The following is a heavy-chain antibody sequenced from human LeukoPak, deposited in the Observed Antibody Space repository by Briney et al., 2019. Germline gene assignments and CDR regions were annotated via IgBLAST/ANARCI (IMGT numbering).Heavy chain of an antibody. Sequence: SETLSLTCTVSGGSISSYYWSWVRQPPGKGLEWLGYIYYSGSNNYNPSLKSRVTISVDTSKNQFSLKLSSVTAADTAVYYCARVDYYGSGSYEWFDPWGQGTLVTVSS. CDR3: ARVDYYGSGSYEWFDP. CDR1: GGSISSYY. CDR2: IYYSGSN. J-gene: IGHJ5*02. D-gene: IGHD3-10*01. V-gene: IGHV4-59*01.